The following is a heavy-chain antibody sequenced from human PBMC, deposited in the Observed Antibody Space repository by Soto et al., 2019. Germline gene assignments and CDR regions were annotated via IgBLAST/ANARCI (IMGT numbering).Heavy chain of an antibody. V-gene: IGHV1-2*04. CDR1: GYTFTGYY. J-gene: IGHJ4*02. CDR3: ARDPQPPYYYDSSGYYGPLFDY. Sequence: ASVKVSCKASGYTFTGYYMHWVRQAPGQGLEWMGWINPNSGGTNYAQKFQGWVTMTRDTSISTAYMELSRLGSDDTAVYYCARDPQPPYYYDSSGYYGPLFDYWGQGTLVTVSS. D-gene: IGHD3-22*01. CDR2: INPNSGGT.